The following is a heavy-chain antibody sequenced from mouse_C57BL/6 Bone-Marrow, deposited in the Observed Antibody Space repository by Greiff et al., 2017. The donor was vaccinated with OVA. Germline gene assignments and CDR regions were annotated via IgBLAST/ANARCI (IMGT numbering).Heavy chain of an antibody. J-gene: IGHJ1*03. Sequence: VQLQESGAELARPGASVKLSCKASGYTFTSYGISWVKQRTGQGLEWIGEIYPGSGNTYYNEKFKGKATLTADKSSSTAYMELRSLTSEDSAVYFCARDYYGSSYDWYFDVWGTGTTVTVSS. CDR3: ARDYYGSSYDWYFDV. D-gene: IGHD1-1*01. CDR1: GYTFTSYG. V-gene: IGHV1-81*01. CDR2: IYPGSGNT.